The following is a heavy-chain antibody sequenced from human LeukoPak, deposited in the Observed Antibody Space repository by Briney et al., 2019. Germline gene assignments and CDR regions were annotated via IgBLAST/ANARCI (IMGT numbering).Heavy chain of an antibody. Sequence: PGGSLRLSCAASGFTFSSYWMSWVRQAPGKGLEWVANIKQDGSEKYYVDSVKGRFTISRDNAKNSLYLQMNSLRAEDTAVYYCAKDHVGLGVAGSRCFDYWGQGTLVTVSS. J-gene: IGHJ4*02. CDR1: GFTFSSYW. D-gene: IGHD6-19*01. CDR3: AKDHVGLGVAGSRCFDY. CDR2: IKQDGSEK. V-gene: IGHV3-7*05.